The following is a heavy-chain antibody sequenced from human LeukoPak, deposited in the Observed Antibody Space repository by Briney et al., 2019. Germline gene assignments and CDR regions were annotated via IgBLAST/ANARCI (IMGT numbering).Heavy chain of an antibody. Sequence: PSETLSLTCTVSGGSISSYYWSWIRQPRGKALEWIGHIYYSGSTNYNTSFKSRVTISVDTSKNQFSLKLSSVTAADTAVYYCARELSSEVVPAAGFDYWGQGTLVTVSS. D-gene: IGHD2-2*01. CDR1: GGSISSYY. CDR3: ARELSSEVVPAAGFDY. CDR2: IYYSGST. J-gene: IGHJ4*02. V-gene: IGHV4-59*01.